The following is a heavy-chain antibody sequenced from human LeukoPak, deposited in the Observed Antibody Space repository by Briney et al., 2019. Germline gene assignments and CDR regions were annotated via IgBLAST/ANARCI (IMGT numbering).Heavy chain of an antibody. CDR1: GFTFSIHW. V-gene: IGHV3-7*03. D-gene: IGHD3-16*01. J-gene: IGHJ6*02. Sequence: GGSLRLSCAASGFTFSIHWMTWVRQAPGKGLEWVATIKPDGNDKYFVDSVKGRFTISRDNAKNSLYLQMSNLRAEDTAVYFCARGGGLDVWGQGATVTVSS. CDR3: ARGGGLDV. CDR2: IKPDGNDK.